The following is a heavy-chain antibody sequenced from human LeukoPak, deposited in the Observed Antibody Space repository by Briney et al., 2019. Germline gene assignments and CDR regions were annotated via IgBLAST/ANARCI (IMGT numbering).Heavy chain of an antibody. D-gene: IGHD2-8*01. CDR1: GFDFNTFG. CDR2: ISSDGSKQ. CDR3: AKSGGYCTDGICYHFDY. V-gene: IGHV3-30*18. Sequence: PGGSLRLSCAASGFDFNTFGIHWVRQTPGKGLEWVAVISSDGSKQYYGDSVKGRFTISRDNSKNMLYLQINSLRSEDTAVYYCAKSGGYCTDGICYHFDYWGQGTLVTVSS. J-gene: IGHJ4*02.